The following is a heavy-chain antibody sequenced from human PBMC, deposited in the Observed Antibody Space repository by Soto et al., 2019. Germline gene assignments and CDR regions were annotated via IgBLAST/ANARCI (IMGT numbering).Heavy chain of an antibody. Sequence: QVLLVQSGAEVKKPGASVKVSCKASGYTFTTYGFTWVRQAPGQGLEWMGWINSYNGYTNYAQNFQGRVTMTTDTSTRTEYMDLRSLRYDDTAVYNCARAVPAANALDIWGQGTMVT. CDR3: ARAVPAANALDI. D-gene: IGHD2-2*01. CDR2: INSYNGYT. CDR1: GYTFTTYG. J-gene: IGHJ3*02. V-gene: IGHV1-18*01.